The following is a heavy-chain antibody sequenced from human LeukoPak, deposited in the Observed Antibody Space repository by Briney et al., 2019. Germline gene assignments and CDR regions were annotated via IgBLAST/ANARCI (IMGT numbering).Heavy chain of an antibody. CDR2: INYSGRT. V-gene: IGHV4-39*01. D-gene: IGHD3-16*02. Sequence: SETLSLTCTVSGGSISDSSYYWGWIRQPPGKGLEWIASINYSGRTFYNPSLKSRVSISVDTSKNQFSVNLYSMTAADTAVYYCARHIVEGFDLGYFDYWGQGTLVTVSS. J-gene: IGHJ4*02. CDR3: ARHIVEGFDLGYFDY. CDR1: GGSISDSSYY.